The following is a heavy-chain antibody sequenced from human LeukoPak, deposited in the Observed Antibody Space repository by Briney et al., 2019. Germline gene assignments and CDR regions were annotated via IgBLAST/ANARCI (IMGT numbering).Heavy chain of an antibody. D-gene: IGHD5-24*01. V-gene: IGHV3-30*04. CDR3: ARVKMATSYYYYYMDV. Sequence: PGGSLRLSCAASGFTFSSYAMHWVRQAPGKGLEWVAVISYDGSNKYYADSVKGRFTISRDNAKNTLYLQMNSLRAEDTAVYYCARVKMATSYYYYYMDVWGKGTTVTVSS. CDR1: GFTFSSYA. J-gene: IGHJ6*03. CDR2: ISYDGSNK.